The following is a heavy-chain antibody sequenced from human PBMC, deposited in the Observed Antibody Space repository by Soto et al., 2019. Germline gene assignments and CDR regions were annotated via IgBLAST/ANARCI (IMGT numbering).Heavy chain of an antibody. CDR3: AILGRGTTFDY. CDR1: GYSFTGYY. CDR2: INPNSGGT. D-gene: IGHD4-4*01. V-gene: IGHV1-2*04. Sequence: GTSVKVSCKACGYSFTGYYMHWVRQAPGQGLEWMGWINPNSGGTNYAQKFQGWVTMTRDTSISTAYMELSRLRSDDTAVYYCAILGRGTTFDYWGQGTLVTVSS. J-gene: IGHJ4*02.